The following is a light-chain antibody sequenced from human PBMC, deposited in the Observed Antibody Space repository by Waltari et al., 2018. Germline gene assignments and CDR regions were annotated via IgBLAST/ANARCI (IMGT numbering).Light chain of an antibody. CDR3: ASYTSTNTVV. CDR2: DVT. V-gene: IGLV2-14*01. J-gene: IGLJ2*01. Sequence: QSALTQPASVSGSPGQSITISCPGTNNDIGYYNFVLWYQRHPGKAPKLMIFDVTRLSSGVSHRFSGSKSGNTASLTISGLQPEDEADYFCASYTSTNTVVFGGGTRVTVL. CDR1: NNDIGYYNF.